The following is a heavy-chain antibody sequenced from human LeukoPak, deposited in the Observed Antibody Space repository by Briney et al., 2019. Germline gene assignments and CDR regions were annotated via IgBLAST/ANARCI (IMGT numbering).Heavy chain of an antibody. CDR1: GGSVSRGSYY. J-gene: IGHJ6*02. Sequence: SETLSLTCTVSGGSVSRGSYYWSWIRQPPGKGLEWIGYIYYSGSTNYNPSLKSRVTISVDTSKNQFSLKLSSVTAADTAVYYCARGKGYGSYYYGMDVWGQGTTVTVSS. CDR3: ARGKGYGSYYYGMDV. CDR2: IYYSGST. V-gene: IGHV4-61*01. D-gene: IGHD5-12*01.